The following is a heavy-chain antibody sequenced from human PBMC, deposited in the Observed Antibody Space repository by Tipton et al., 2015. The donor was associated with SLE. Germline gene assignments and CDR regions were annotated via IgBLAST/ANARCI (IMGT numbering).Heavy chain of an antibody. D-gene: IGHD3-3*01. Sequence: TLSLTCTVSGGSISSYYWSWIRQPAGKGLEWIGSFAHSGSTFYNPSLKSRVSISASTSKNEFSLTLTSVTVADTAVYFCARGGITMFGLVTSDYWGQGAMVTVSS. V-gene: IGHV4-4*07. CDR3: ARGGITMFGLVTSDY. J-gene: IGHJ4*02. CDR2: FAHSGST. CDR1: GGSISSYY.